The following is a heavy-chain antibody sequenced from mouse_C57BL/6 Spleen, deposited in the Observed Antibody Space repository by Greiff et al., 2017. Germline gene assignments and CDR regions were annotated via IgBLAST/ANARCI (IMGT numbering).Heavy chain of an antibody. Sequence: QVQLQQSGAELVRPGASVTLSCKASGYTFTDYEMHWVKQTPVHGLEWIGAISPETGGPAYNQQFKGKAILTADTSSSTAYMELRNRTSEESAVYYCTRSSIVRGENYFDYWGQGTTRTVSS. J-gene: IGHJ2*01. CDR2: ISPETGGP. CDR3: TRSSIVRGENYFDY. CDR1: GYTFTDYE. V-gene: IGHV1-15*01. D-gene: IGHD2-5*01.